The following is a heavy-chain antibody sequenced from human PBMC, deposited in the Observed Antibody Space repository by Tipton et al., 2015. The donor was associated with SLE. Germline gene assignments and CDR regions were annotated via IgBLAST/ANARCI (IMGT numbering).Heavy chain of an antibody. CDR1: GGSLSGHY. D-gene: IGHD1-7*01. V-gene: IGHV4-34*01. CDR3: ARAHLPTTYVY. J-gene: IGHJ4*02. CDR2: TNDSGKT. Sequence: TLSLTCAVYGGSLSGHYWSWIRQSPGKGLECIGETNDSGKTNYNSALKSRATISVDTSRNQFSLRLTSVTAADTAVYYCARAHLPTTYVYWGQGTLVNVSS.